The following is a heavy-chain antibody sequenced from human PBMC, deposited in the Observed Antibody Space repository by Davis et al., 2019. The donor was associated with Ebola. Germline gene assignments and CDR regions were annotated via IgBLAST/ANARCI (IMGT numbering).Heavy chain of an antibody. CDR1: GGSISSYY. D-gene: IGHD2-2*01. Sequence: MPSETLSLTCTVSGGSISSYYWSWIRQPPGKGLEWIGEINHSGSTNYNPSLKSRVTISVDTSKNQFSLKLSSVTAADTAVYYCARAPTPYQPPFDYWGQGTLVTVSS. V-gene: IGHV4-34*01. CDR3: ARAPTPYQPPFDY. J-gene: IGHJ4*02. CDR2: INHSGST.